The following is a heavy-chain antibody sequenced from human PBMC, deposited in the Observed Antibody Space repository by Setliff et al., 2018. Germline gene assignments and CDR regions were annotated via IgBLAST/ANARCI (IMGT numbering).Heavy chain of an antibody. V-gene: IGHV1-69*13. CDR3: ARVQWEIAVKFHYNRMDV. J-gene: IGHJ6*04. D-gene: IGHD1-26*01. CDR2: IIPMLRTP. Sequence: SVKVSCKASGGTFSNFAISWVRQAPGQGFEWLGGIIPMLRTPEYAQKFQGRVTLSADESRTAVYMELSSLRFDDTAVYYCARVQWEIAVKFHYNRMDVWGEGTQVTVSS. CDR1: GGTFSNFA.